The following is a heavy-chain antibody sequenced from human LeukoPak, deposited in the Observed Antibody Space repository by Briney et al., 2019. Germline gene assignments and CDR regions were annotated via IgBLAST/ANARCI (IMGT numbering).Heavy chain of an antibody. CDR1: GFTFSSNA. D-gene: IGHD2-2*01. CDR3: AKAFSGKGYCSSTSCPSADY. Sequence: GGSLRLSCAASGFTFSSNAMSWVRQAPGKGLEWVSAISGSGGSTYYADSVKGRFTISRDNSKNTLYLQMNSLRAEDTAVYYCAKAFSGKGYCSSTSCPSADYWGQGTLVTVSS. CDR2: ISGSGGST. V-gene: IGHV3-23*01. J-gene: IGHJ4*02.